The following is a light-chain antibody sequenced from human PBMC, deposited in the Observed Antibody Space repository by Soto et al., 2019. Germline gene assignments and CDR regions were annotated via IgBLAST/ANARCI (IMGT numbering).Light chain of an antibody. CDR2: GAS. V-gene: IGKV3-15*01. CDR3: QHYKNWPPRVT. CDR1: QSISSN. J-gene: IGKJ4*01. Sequence: EIVMTQSPATLSVSPGERATLSCRASQSISSNLAWYQQKPDQAPRLLIYGASTRATGIPARFSGSGSGTELTLTISSLQSEDFAVYYCQHYKNWPPRVTFGGGTKVEIK.